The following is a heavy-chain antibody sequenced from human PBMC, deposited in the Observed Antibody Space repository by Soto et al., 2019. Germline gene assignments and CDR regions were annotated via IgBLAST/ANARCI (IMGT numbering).Heavy chain of an antibody. J-gene: IGHJ2*01. CDR3: ARGVRYSDWFFDL. V-gene: IGHV4-59*01. D-gene: IGHD3-9*01. Sequence: QVQLQESGPGLVKPSETLSLTCGVSVGSISTYYWSWIRQPPGKGLEWIGYIFYSGSTNYNPSLKSRVTISVDTSKHQFSLKLSSVTAADTAVYYCARGVRYSDWFFDLWGRGTLVTVSS. CDR1: VGSISTYY. CDR2: IFYSGST.